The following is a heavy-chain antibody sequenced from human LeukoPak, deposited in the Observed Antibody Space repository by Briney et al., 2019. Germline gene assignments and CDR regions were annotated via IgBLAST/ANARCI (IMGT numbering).Heavy chain of an antibody. CDR2: ISGSGGST. Sequence: GGSLRLSCAASGFTFSDYYMSWIRQAPGQGLEWVSAISGSGGSTYYADSVKGRFTISRDNSKNTLYLQMNSLRAEDTAVYYCAKAFYNYYDSSGYYLGGYYFDYWGQGTLVTVSS. V-gene: IGHV3-23*01. CDR3: AKAFYNYYDSSGYYLGGYYFDY. CDR1: GFTFSDYY. D-gene: IGHD3-22*01. J-gene: IGHJ4*02.